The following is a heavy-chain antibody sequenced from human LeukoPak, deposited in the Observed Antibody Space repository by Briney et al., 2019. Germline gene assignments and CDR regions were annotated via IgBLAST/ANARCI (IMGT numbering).Heavy chain of an antibody. Sequence: GGSLRLSCAASGFTFSSYAMHWVRQAPGKGLEWVAVISYDGSNKYYADSVKGRFTISRDNSKNTLYLQMNSLRAEDTAIYYCAKEKETTAPYNWFDPWGQGTLVTVSS. CDR2: ISYDGSNK. V-gene: IGHV3-30-3*01. J-gene: IGHJ5*02. D-gene: IGHD4-17*01. CDR3: AKEKETTAPYNWFDP. CDR1: GFTFSSYA.